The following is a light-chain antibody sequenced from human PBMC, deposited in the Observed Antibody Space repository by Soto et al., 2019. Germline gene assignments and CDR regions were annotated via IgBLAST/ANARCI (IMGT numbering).Light chain of an antibody. V-gene: IGKV3-15*01. J-gene: IGKJ1*01. Sequence: EIVMTQSPATLSLSPGERATLSCRASQSVSSNLAWYQQKPGQAPRLLIYGASTSATGIPARFSGSGSGTEFTLTISSLQSEDFAVYYCQQYNNWPFPSWTFGQGTKVEIK. CDR3: QQYNNWPFPSWT. CDR2: GAS. CDR1: QSVSSN.